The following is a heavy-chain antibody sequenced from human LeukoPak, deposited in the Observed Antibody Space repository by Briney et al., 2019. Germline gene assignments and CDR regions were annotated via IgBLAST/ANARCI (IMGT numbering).Heavy chain of an antibody. Sequence: PGGSLRLSCAASGFTFSSYWMHWVRQAPGKGLVWVAVIWYDGSNKYYADSVKGRFTISRDNSKNTLYLQMNSLRAEDTAVYYCARENFPPRSPYYYYGMDVWGQGTTVTVSS. CDR2: IWYDGSNK. CDR3: ARENFPPRSPYYYYGMDV. CDR1: GFTFSSYW. J-gene: IGHJ6*02. V-gene: IGHV3-33*08.